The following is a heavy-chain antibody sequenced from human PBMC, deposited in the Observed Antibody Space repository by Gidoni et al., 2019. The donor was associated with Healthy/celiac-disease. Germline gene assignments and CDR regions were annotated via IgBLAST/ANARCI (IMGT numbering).Heavy chain of an antibody. CDR1: GFTFSNAW. D-gene: IGHD6-6*01. Sequence: EVQLVESGGGLVKPGGSLRLSCAASGFTFSNAWMCWVRQAPGKGLEWVGRIKSKTEGGTTDYAAPVKGRFTISRDDSKNTLYLQMNSLKTEDTAVYYCTTDRTSSIAAREVFLAGAYWGQGTLVTVSS. CDR3: TTDRTSSIAAREVFLAGAY. V-gene: IGHV3-15*01. CDR2: IKSKTEGGTT. J-gene: IGHJ4*02.